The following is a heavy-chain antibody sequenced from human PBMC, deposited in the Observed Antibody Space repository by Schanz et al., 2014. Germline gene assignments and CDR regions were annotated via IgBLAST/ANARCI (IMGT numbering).Heavy chain of an antibody. V-gene: IGHV3-23*04. CDR1: GFTFSSYA. D-gene: IGHD6-19*01. CDR2: ISDNGIST. J-gene: IGHJ4*02. Sequence: EVQLVESGGGLVKPGGSLRLSCGASGFTFSSYAMSWVRQAPGKGLEWVSGISDNGISTYYADSVKGRFSISRENSKSILYLQMNSLRAEDTAVYYCAKAGSGWSTAGYYYWGQGTLVAVSS. CDR3: AKAGSGWSTAGYYY.